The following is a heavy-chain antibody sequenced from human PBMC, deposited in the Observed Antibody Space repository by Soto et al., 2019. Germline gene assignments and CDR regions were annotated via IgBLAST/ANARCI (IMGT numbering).Heavy chain of an antibody. D-gene: IGHD3-10*01. J-gene: IGHJ6*02. CDR3: ARLPDYGSGNSGMDV. V-gene: IGHV4-39*01. Sequence: PSQTLSLTCTVSGGSISGSSYYWGRIRQPPGKGLEWIGSIYYSGNTYYNPSLKSRVTISVDTSNNQFSLKLTSVTAADTAVYYCARLPDYGSGNSGMDVWGQGTTVTV. CDR2: IYYSGNT. CDR1: GGSISGSSYY.